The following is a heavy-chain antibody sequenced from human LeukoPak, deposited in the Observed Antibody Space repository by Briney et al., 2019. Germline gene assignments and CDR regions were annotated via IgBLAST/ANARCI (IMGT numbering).Heavy chain of an antibody. V-gene: IGHV3-23*01. D-gene: IGHD1-7*01. J-gene: IGHJ4*02. CDR2: ISGSGGST. CDR1: GFTFSSYA. CDR3: AKDSGQSWNFGESGADY. Sequence: GGSLRLSCAASGFTFSSYAMSWVRQAPGKGLEWVSDISGSGGSTYYADSVKGRFTISRDNSKNPLYLQMNSLRAEDTAVYYCAKDSGQSWNFGESGADYWGQGTLVTVSS.